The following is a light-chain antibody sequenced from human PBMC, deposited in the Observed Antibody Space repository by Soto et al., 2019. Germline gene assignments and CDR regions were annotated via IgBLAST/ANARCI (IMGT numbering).Light chain of an antibody. CDR2: GAS. CDR3: QQYGSSLIT. V-gene: IGKV3-20*01. CDR1: QSVSSN. Sequence: EIVMTQSEGTLSVSPGERATPSCRATQSVSSNLAWYQQKPGQAPRLLIYGASTRATGIPARFSGSGSGTDFTLTISRLEPEDFAVYYCQQYGSSLITFGQGTRLEIK. J-gene: IGKJ5*01.